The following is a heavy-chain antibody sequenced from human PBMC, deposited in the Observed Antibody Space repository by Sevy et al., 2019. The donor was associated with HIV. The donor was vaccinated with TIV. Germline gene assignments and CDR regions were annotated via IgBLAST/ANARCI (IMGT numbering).Heavy chain of an antibody. J-gene: IGHJ4*02. CDR1: GFSFGSYG. V-gene: IGHV3-33*01. Sequence: GGSLRLSCAASGFSFGSYGMHWVRQAPGKGLDWVTSLWYDGTNKYYADSVKGRFTISRDNSKNMWYLQMNSLRAEDTAVYYCARAINDYDSSGFASLDYWGQGTLVTVSS. CDR3: ARAINDYDSSGFASLDY. D-gene: IGHD3-22*01. CDR2: LWYDGTNK.